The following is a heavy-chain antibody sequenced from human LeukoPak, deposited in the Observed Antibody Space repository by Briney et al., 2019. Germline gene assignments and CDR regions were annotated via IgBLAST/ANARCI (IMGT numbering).Heavy chain of an antibody. Sequence: GGSLRLSCAASGFTFSNYVMTWVRQAPGKGLEWVSSISGSSDSTYYADSVKDRFTIFRDNSKNTLYLQMNSLRAEDTAVYYCARGPYSSNWYVDYWGQGTLVTVSS. J-gene: IGHJ4*02. CDR1: GFTFSNYV. V-gene: IGHV3-23*01. CDR2: ISGSSDST. CDR3: ARGPYSSNWYVDY. D-gene: IGHD6-13*01.